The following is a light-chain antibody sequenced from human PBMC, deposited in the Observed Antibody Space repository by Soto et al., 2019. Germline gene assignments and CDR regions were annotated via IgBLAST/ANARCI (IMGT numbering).Light chain of an antibody. CDR1: QCISSG. Sequence: DIQMTQSPSTLSASVGDRVTITCRASQCISSGLAWYQQKPGKAPKILIYDASSLESGVPSRFSGSGSGAEFTLTISSLQPDDFATYYCQQYNSYSYTFGQGTKLEI. CDR3: QQYNSYSYT. CDR2: DAS. V-gene: IGKV1-5*01. J-gene: IGKJ2*01.